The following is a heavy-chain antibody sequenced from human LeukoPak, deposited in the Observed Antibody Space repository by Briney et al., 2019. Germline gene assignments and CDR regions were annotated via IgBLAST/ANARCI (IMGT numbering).Heavy chain of an antibody. CDR1: GFTVSSNY. V-gene: IGHV3-53*01. D-gene: IGHD3-3*01. CDR2: IYSGGST. CDR3: ARGVFVAYYDFWSGYPRQAFDI. Sequence: GGSLRLSCAASGFTVSSNYMSWVRQAPGKGLEWVSVIYSGGSTYYADSVKGRFTISRDNSKNTLYLQMNSLRAEDTAVYYCARGVFVAYYDFWSGYPRQAFDIWGQGTMVTVSS. J-gene: IGHJ3*02.